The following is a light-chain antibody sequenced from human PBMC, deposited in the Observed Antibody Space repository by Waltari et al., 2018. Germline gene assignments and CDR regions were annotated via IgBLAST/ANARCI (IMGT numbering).Light chain of an antibody. J-gene: IGLJ2*01. V-gene: IGLV2-14*03. Sequence: QSALTQPASVSGSPGQSLTISCTGTRRDVGGYNYVSWYQQHPGKAPKLMIYDVSNRPSGVSNRFSGSKSGNTASLTISGLQAEDEADYYCSSYISSSTLELFGGGTSLTVL. CDR1: RRDVGGYNY. CDR2: DVS. CDR3: SSYISSSTLEL.